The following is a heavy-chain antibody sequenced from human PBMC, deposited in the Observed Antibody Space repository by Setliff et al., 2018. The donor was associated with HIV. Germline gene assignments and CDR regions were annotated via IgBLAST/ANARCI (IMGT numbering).Heavy chain of an antibody. CDR3: ARARITMIGGRLEPYAFDR. V-gene: IGHV4-4*07. CDR1: GGSFSTYY. J-gene: IGHJ3*01. Sequence: ETLSLTCTVSGGSFSTYYWSWIRQPAGEGPEYIGRVHSTGTTIYNPSLKSRATMSVDASKNQLSLKLRSVTAADTAVYYCARARITMIGGRLEPYAFDRWGQGTKVTVSS. D-gene: IGHD3-10*01. CDR2: VHSTGTT.